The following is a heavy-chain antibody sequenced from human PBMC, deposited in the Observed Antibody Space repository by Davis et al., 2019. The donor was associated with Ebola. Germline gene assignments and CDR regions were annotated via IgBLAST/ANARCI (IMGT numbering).Heavy chain of an antibody. D-gene: IGHD3-22*01. CDR1: GGSISSSSYY. J-gene: IGHJ3*02. CDR2: SYYSGSS. CDR3: ARESYYYASSGYYRGAFDI. V-gene: IGHV4-39*07. Sequence: MPSETLSLTCTVSGGSISSSSYYWGWIRQPPGQGLVWFGSSYYSGSSYYNPSLKCPVTISVDTSKNQFSLKLSSVTAADTAVYYCARESYYYASSGYYRGAFDIWGQGTMVTVSS.